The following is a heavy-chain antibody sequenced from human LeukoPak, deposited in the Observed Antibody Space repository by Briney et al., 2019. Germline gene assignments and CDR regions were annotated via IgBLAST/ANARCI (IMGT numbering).Heavy chain of an antibody. Sequence: PGRSLRLSCAASGFTFSSYAMHWVRQAPGKGLEWVAVISYDGSNKYYADSVKGRFTISRDDSKKTPYLQMNSLRAEDTAVYYCAREGQPYNWFDPWGQGTLVTVSS. CDR3: AREGQPYNWFDP. J-gene: IGHJ5*02. D-gene: IGHD6-13*01. CDR1: GFTFSSYA. CDR2: ISYDGSNK. V-gene: IGHV3-30*01.